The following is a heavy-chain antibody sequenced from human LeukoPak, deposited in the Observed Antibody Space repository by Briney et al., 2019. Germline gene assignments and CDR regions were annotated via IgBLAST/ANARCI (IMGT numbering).Heavy chain of an antibody. D-gene: IGHD3-9*01. Sequence: GGSLRLSCAASGFTFSSYGMHWVRQAPAKGLEWVAFIRYHGSNKYYADSVKVRFTISRDNSKNTLYLKMNSLRAEDTAVYYCASRRYYDILTGTDYWGQGTLVTVSS. CDR2: IRYHGSNK. V-gene: IGHV3-30*02. J-gene: IGHJ4*02. CDR3: ASRRYYDILTGTDY. CDR1: GFTFSSYG.